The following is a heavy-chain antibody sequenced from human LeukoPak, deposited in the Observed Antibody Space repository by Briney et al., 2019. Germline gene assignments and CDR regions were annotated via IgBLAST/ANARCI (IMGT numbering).Heavy chain of an antibody. J-gene: IGHJ4*02. CDR3: AKSVAAAGPHPFDN. Sequence: GGSLRLSCAASGFSFDDYAMHWVRQAPGKGLEWVSGISWNSGGIVYADSVRGRFTISRDNAKNTLYLQMNSLRAEDTAFYFCAKSVAAAGPHPFDNWGQGTLVTVAS. CDR2: ISWNSGGI. D-gene: IGHD6-13*01. CDR1: GFSFDDYA. V-gene: IGHV3-9*01.